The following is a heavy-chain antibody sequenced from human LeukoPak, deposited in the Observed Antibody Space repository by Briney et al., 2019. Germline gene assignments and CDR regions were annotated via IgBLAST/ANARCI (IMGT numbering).Heavy chain of an antibody. D-gene: IGHD6-13*01. V-gene: IGHV3-21*01. Sequence: GGSLRLSCAASGVTFSSYSMNWVRQAPGKGLEWVSSISSSSSYIYYADSVKGRFTISRDNAKNSLYLQMNSLRAEDTAVYYCARDGGKCSSSWYAPYYYYYYGMDVWGQGTTVTVSS. CDR1: GVTFSSYS. J-gene: IGHJ6*02. CDR2: ISSSSSYI. CDR3: ARDGGKCSSSWYAPYYYYYYGMDV.